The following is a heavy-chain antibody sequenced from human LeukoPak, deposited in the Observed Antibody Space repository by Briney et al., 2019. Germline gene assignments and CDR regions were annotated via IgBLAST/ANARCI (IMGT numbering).Heavy chain of an antibody. CDR2: IIPIFGTA. CDR3: ARDFTIFGVPTGFDS. D-gene: IGHD3-3*01. J-gene: IGHJ5*01. CDR1: RGTFSSYA. Sequence: GASVKVSCKASRGTFSSYAISWVRQAPGQGLEWMGGIIPIFGTANYAQKFQGRVTITADESTSTAYMELSSLRSEDTAVYYCARDFTIFGVPTGFDSWGQGTLVTVSS. V-gene: IGHV1-69*01.